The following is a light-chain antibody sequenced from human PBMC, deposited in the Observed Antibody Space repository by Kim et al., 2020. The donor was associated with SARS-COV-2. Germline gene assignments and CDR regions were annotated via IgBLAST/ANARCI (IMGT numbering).Light chain of an antibody. CDR2: QDS. CDR3: QAWDSSIAL. CDR1: KLGDKY. J-gene: IGLJ2*01. V-gene: IGLV3-1*01. Sequence: SYELTQPPSVSVSPGQTASITCSGDKLGDKYACWYQQKPGQSPVLVIYQDSKRPSGIPERFSGSNSGNTATLTISGTQAMDEADYYCQAWDSSIALFGGG.